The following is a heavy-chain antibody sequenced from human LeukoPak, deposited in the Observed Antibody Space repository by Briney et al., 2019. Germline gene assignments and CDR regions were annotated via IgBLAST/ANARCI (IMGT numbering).Heavy chain of an antibody. D-gene: IGHD3-22*01. Sequence: PSETLSLTCAVSGGSISSGGYSWSWIRQPPGKGLERIGYIYHSGSTYYNPSLKSRVTISVDRSKNQFSLKLSSVTAADTAVYYCARANPKAGYYYDSSGSLRGYYFDYWGQGTLVTVSS. CDR2: IYHSGST. CDR1: GGSISSGGYS. V-gene: IGHV4-30-2*01. CDR3: ARANPKAGYYYDSSGSLRGYYFDY. J-gene: IGHJ4*02.